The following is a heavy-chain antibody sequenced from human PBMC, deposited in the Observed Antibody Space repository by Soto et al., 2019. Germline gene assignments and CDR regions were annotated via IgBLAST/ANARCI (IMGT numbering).Heavy chain of an antibody. CDR2: IGTTGDT. CDR3: ARDATYGSGGGPEWYFDL. D-gene: IGHD3-10*01. CDR1: GFTFSPYD. Sequence: EVQLVESGGGLVQPGGSLRLSCAASGFTFSPYDMHWVRQVSGKGLEWVSAIGTTGDTYYPASVKGRFTIAREDAKSTLYLQMNSLRAGDTAVYYCARDATYGSGGGPEWYFDLWGRGTLVTVSS. J-gene: IGHJ2*01. V-gene: IGHV3-13*04.